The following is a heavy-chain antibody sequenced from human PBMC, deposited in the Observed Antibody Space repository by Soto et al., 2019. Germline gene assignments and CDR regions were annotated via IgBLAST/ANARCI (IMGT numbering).Heavy chain of an antibody. CDR2: ISAYNGNT. V-gene: IGHV1-18*01. CDR1: GYTFTSYG. D-gene: IGHD3-3*01. Sequence: GASVKVSCKASGYTFTSYGISWVRQAPGQGLEWMGWISAYNGNTNYAQKLQGRVTMTTDTSTSTAYMELRSLRSDDTAVYYCARVPVLEWLTYYYYYYMDVWGKGTTVTVSS. CDR3: ARVPVLEWLTYYYYYYMDV. J-gene: IGHJ6*03.